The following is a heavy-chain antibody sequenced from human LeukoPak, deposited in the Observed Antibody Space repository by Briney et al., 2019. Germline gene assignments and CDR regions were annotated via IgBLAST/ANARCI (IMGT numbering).Heavy chain of an antibody. V-gene: IGHV3-23*01. CDR1: GFTFSSYG. J-gene: IGHJ5*02. CDR3: AKDSDELIAAAYNWFDP. Sequence: GGSLRLSCAASGFTFSSYGMSWVRQAPGKGLEWVSGISGSGGTTSYADSVKGRFTISRDHSKNTLSLQMNSLRAEDTAVYYCAKDSDELIAAAYNWFDPWGQGTLVTVSS. CDR2: ISGSGGTT. D-gene: IGHD6-13*01.